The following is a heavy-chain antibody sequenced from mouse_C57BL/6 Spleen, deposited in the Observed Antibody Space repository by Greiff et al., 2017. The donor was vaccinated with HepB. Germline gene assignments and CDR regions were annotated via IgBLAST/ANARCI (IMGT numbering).Heavy chain of an antibody. CDR3: TRWQNWDLYYFDY. V-gene: IGHV1-15*01. D-gene: IGHD4-1*01. Sequence: QVQLQQSGAELVRPGASVTLSCKASGYTFTDYEMHWVKQTPVHGLEWIGAIDPETGGTAYNQKFKGKAILTADKSSSTAYMELRSLTSEDSAVYYCTRWQNWDLYYFDYWGQGTTLTVSS. CDR2: IDPETGGT. J-gene: IGHJ2*01. CDR1: GYTFTDYE.